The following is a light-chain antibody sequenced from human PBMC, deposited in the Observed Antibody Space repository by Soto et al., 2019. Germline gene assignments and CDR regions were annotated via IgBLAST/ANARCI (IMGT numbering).Light chain of an antibody. CDR2: AAS. CDR3: QHLITYPIT. Sequence: IQLTQSPSSLSASVGDRVTITCRASQGINSFLAWYQQQPGKGPKLLIYAASTLQTGVPSRFSGSGSGTDFTRTISNLQPEDFATYYCQHLITYPITFGQGTRLEIK. J-gene: IGKJ5*01. V-gene: IGKV1-9*01. CDR1: QGINSF.